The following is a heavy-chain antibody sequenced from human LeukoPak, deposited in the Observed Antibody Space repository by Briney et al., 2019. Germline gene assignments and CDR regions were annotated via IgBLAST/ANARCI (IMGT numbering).Heavy chain of an antibody. V-gene: IGHV3-23*01. J-gene: IGHJ4*02. CDR3: AKRGEWVVVTSFYYFDY. D-gene: IGHD2-21*02. CDR2: ISGSGGST. Sequence: GGSLRLSCAASGFTFSSYAMSWVRQAPGKGLGWVSAISGSGGSTYYADSVKGRFTISRDNSKNTLYLQMNSLRAEDTAVYYCAKRGEWVVVTSFYYFDYWGQGTLVTVSS. CDR1: GFTFSSYA.